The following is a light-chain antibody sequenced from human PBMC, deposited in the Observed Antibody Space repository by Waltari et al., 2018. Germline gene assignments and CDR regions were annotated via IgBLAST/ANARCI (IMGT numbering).Light chain of an antibody. Sequence: EMLLTQSPATRSLSPGQTGTLPCRASQSVGGNLAWYQQKHGQAPRLLIYDASNRATGIPARFSGSGSGTDFTLTISSLEPEDFAVYYCQQRHTWPSITFGQGTRLDI. J-gene: IGKJ5*01. V-gene: IGKV3-11*01. CDR3: QQRHTWPSIT. CDR1: QSVGGN. CDR2: DAS.